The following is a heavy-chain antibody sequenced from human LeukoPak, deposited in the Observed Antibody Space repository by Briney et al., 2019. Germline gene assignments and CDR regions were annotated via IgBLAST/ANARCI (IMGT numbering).Heavy chain of an antibody. CDR2: ISAYSGNT. CDR1: GYTFTSYG. Sequence: ASVKVSCKASGYTFTSYGISWVRQAPGQGLEWMGWISAYSGNTNYAQKLQGRVTMTTDTSTSTAYMELRSLRSDDTAVYYCARDLGRPYYYDSSGYNWFDPWGQGTLVTVSS. J-gene: IGHJ5*02. CDR3: ARDLGRPYYYDSSGYNWFDP. D-gene: IGHD3-22*01. V-gene: IGHV1-18*01.